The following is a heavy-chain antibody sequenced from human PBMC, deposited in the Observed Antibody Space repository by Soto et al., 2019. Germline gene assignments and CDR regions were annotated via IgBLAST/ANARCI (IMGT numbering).Heavy chain of an antibody. J-gene: IGHJ2*01. Sequence: SETLSLTCTVSGGSIRSSSYYWGWIRQPPGKELEWIGSVYYSGNTYYNTSLENRVTMSVDTSKNQFSLQLNSVTAAVTFVYYCARPTSGDNWYKSWYFDLWGRGTLVTVS. CDR2: VYYSGNT. CDR1: GGSIRSSSYY. CDR3: ARPTSGDNWYKSWYFDL. V-gene: IGHV4-39*01. D-gene: IGHD1-1*01.